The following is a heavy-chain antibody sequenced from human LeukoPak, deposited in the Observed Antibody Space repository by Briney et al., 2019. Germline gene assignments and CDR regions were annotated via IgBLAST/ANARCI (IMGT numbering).Heavy chain of an antibody. CDR2: ISDSGDYT. CDR1: GFTFSIYA. V-gene: IGHV3-23*01. J-gene: IGHJ4*02. Sequence: GGSLRLSCAASGFTFSIYAMHWVRQAPGKGLEWVSGISDSGDYTEYADSVKGRFTISRDNSRNTLYLRMNSLRAEDTAVFYCAKKVGGTHPFDYWGQGILVTVSS. CDR3: AKKVGGTHPFDY. D-gene: IGHD1-7*01.